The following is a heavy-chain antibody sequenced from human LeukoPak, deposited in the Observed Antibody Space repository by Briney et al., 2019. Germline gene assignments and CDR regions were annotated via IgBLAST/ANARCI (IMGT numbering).Heavy chain of an antibody. V-gene: IGHV3-23*01. CDR1: GFTFSDYA. CDR3: ARHDSFIPY. J-gene: IGHJ4*02. CDR2: ISDSGRAT. Sequence: GGSLRLSCVASGFTFSDYAMSWVRQAPGKGLEWVSGISDSGRATYYTDSVKGRCTIPRDNSKNTVSLQLNNLRAEDTAVYFCARHDSFIPYWGQGTLVTVTS. D-gene: IGHD3-16*02.